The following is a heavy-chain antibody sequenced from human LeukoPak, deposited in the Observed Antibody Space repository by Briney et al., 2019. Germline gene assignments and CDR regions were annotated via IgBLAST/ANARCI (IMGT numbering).Heavy chain of an antibody. Sequence: PSETLSLTCTVSGGSISSGSYYWSWIRQPAGKGLEWIGRIYTSGSTNYNPSLKSRVTISVDTSKNQFSLKLSSVTAADTAVYYCARRERWDSSSWFDYWGQGTLVTVSS. CDR3: ARRERWDSSSWFDY. V-gene: IGHV4-61*02. J-gene: IGHJ4*02. CDR1: GGSISSGSYY. D-gene: IGHD6-13*01. CDR2: IYTSGST.